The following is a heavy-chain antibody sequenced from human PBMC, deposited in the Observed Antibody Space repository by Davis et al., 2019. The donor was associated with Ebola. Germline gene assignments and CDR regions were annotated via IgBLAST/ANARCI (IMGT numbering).Heavy chain of an antibody. CDR3: ARPLGEVKRSTYYYYMDV. Sequence: SVKVSCKASGGTFSSYAISWVRQAPGQGLEWMGGIIPILGIANYAQKFQGRVTITADESTSTAYMELSSLRSEDTAVYYCARPLGEVKRSTYYYYMDVWGKGTTVTVSS. D-gene: IGHD2/OR15-2a*01. CDR1: GGTFSSYA. V-gene: IGHV1-69*10. CDR2: IIPILGIA. J-gene: IGHJ6*03.